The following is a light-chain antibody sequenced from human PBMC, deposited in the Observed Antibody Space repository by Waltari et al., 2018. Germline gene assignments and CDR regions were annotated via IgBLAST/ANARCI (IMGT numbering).Light chain of an antibody. J-gene: IGLJ1*01. CDR3: CSYAGSYTFV. CDR2: DVS. CDR1: SSDVGGYDY. V-gene: IGLV2-11*01. Sequence: QSALTQPRSVSGSPGQSVTISCTGTSSDVGGYDYVSWYQQHPGEAPKLIIYDVSKWPSGVPDRCSGSKSGNTASLTISGLQAEDEADYYCCSYAGSYTFVFGSATQVSVL.